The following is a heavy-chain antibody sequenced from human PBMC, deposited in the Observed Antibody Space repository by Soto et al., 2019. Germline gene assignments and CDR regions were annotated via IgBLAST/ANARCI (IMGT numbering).Heavy chain of an antibody. V-gene: IGHV3-23*01. CDR1: GFSFSTYG. CDR3: ARDPDLGATSYFDY. CDR2: ITSSGVSP. J-gene: IGHJ4*02. Sequence: EVQLLESGGGLVQPGGSLRLSCTASGFSFSTYGLSWVRQAPGKGLEWVSSITSSGVSPYYADFVKGRFTISRDNSKNTLYLQMNSLSAEDTAVYYCARDPDLGATSYFDYWGQGTLVTVSS. D-gene: IGHD1-26*01.